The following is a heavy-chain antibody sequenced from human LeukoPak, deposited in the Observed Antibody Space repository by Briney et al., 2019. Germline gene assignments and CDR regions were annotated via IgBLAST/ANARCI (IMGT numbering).Heavy chain of an antibody. CDR3: ARDLVVGATTVFDP. J-gene: IGHJ5*02. D-gene: IGHD1-26*01. CDR2: INPNSVGT. Sequence: ASVEVSCKASGYTFTGYYMHWVRQAHGQGLEWMGWINPNSVGTNYAQKFQGRVTMTRDTSISTAYMELSRLRSDDTAVYYCARDLVVGATTVFDPWGQGTLVTVSS. V-gene: IGHV1-2*02. CDR1: GYTFTGYY.